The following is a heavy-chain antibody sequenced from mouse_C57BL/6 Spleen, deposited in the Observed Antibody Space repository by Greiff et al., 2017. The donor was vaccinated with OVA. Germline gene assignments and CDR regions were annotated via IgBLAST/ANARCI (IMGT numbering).Heavy chain of an antibody. Sequence: EVKLVESGGGLVKPGGSLKLSCAASGFTFSDYGMHWVRQAPEKGLEWVAYISSGSSTIYYADTVKGRFTIYRDNAKNTLFLQMTSLMSEDTAMYYCARPYGSSPYYAMDYWGQGTSVTVSS. D-gene: IGHD1-1*01. J-gene: IGHJ4*01. V-gene: IGHV5-17*03. CDR1: GFTFSDYG. CDR2: ISSGSSTI. CDR3: ARPYGSSPYYAMDY.